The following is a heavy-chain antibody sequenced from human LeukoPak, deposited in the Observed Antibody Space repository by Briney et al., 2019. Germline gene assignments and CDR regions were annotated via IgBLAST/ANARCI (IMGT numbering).Heavy chain of an antibody. CDR1: VYTFTSYY. CDR3: ARGRYSSGWYLGDY. D-gene: IGHD6-19*01. V-gene: IGHV1-46*01. J-gene: IGHJ4*02. CDR2: INTSGGST. Sequence: ASVKVSCKASVYTFTSYYMHWVRQAPAQGLEWMGIINTSGGSTSYAQKFQGRVTMTRDTSTSTVYMELSSQRYEDTAVYYCARGRYSSGWYLGDYWGQGTLVTVSS.